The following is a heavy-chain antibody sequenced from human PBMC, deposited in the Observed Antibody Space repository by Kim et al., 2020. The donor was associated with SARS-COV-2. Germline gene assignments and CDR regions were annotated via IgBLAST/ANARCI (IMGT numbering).Heavy chain of an antibody. J-gene: IGHJ5*02. CDR3: ARNYGDQGYNWFGP. Sequence: VDSVKGRLTISRDNGKNSLYLQMNSLGAEDTAVYYCARNYGDQGYNWFGPWGQGTLVPVSS. V-gene: IGHV3-7*04. D-gene: IGHD4-17*01.